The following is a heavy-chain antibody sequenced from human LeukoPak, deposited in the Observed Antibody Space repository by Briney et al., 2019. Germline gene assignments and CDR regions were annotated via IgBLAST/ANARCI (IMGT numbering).Heavy chain of an antibody. CDR3: ARVRRVRFLEWSPHNWFDP. CDR2: ISAYNGNT. CDR1: GYTFTSYG. Sequence: GASVKVSCKASGYTFTSYGISWVRQAPGQGLEWMGWISAYNGNTNYAQKFQGRVTMTRNTSISTAYMELSSLRSEDTAVYYCARVRRVRFLEWSPHNWFDPWGQGTLVTVSS. D-gene: IGHD3-3*01. V-gene: IGHV1-18*01. J-gene: IGHJ5*02.